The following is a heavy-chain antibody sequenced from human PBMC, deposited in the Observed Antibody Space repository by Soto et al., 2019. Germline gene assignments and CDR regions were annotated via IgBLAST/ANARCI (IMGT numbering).Heavy chain of an antibody. CDR3: AREGVAARRRGEYYYYYGMDV. D-gene: IGHD6-6*01. CDR1: GGSISSSSYY. CDR2: IYYSGST. J-gene: IGHJ6*02. V-gene: IGHV4-39*02. Sequence: QLQLQESGPGLVKPSETLSLTCTVSGGSISSSSYYWGWIRQPPGKGLEWIGSIYYSGSTYYNPSLKSRVTISVDTSKNQFSLKLSSVTAADTAVYYCAREGVAARRRGEYYYYYGMDVWGQGTTVTVSS.